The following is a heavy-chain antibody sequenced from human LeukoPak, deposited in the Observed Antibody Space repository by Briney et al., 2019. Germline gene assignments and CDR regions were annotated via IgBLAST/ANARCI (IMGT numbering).Heavy chain of an antibody. D-gene: IGHD3/OR15-3a*01. V-gene: IGHV3-20*04. CDR2: INWNGGST. J-gene: IGHJ4*02. CDR3: TRGWTGDPAPYFFDN. CDR1: GFTFDDYG. Sequence: SGGSLRLSCVAPGFTFDDYGMNWVRLGPGKGLEWVSSINWNGGSTPYADSVKGRFTISRDNAKKSLYLQMNSLRGEDTALYYCTRGWTGDPAPYFFDNWGQGTLVTVSS.